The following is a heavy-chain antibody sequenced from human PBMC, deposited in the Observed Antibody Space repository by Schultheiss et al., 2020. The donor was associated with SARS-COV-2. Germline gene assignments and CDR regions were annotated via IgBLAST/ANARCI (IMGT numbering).Heavy chain of an antibody. CDR1: DGSFSDYY. D-gene: IGHD3-10*02. CDR2: IDHSGGT. J-gene: IGHJ6*02. Sequence: GSLRLSCAVSDGSFSDYYWTWIRQPPGKGLEWIGEIDHSGGTNYNPSLKSRVTILVDTSKNHLSLNLTSVTAADTAVYFCARRMFYYYGMDVWGQGTTVTVSS. CDR3: ARRMFYYYGMDV. V-gene: IGHV4-34*01.